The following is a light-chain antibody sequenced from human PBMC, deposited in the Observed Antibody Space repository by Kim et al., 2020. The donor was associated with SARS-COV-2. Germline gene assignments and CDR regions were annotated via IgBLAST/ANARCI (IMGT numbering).Light chain of an antibody. CDR3: TSYGGSNSYVV. V-gene: IGLV2-8*01. J-gene: IGLJ2*01. CDR2: DVT. CDR1: SSDVGGYNY. Sequence: SVTISCAGTSSDVGGYNYVSWYQQHPGKAPKLIIHDVTKRPSGVPDRFSGSKSGITASLTVSGLQTEDEADYYCTSYGGSNSYVVFGGGTQLTVL.